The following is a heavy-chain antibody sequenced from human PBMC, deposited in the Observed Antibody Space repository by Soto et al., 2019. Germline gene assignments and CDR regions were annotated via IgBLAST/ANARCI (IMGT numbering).Heavy chain of an antibody. J-gene: IGHJ4*02. D-gene: IGHD3-22*01. Sequence: GGSLRLSCATSGFSFNDYAMYWFRQAPGQGLEWVAIISSDGHHQFYLDNLRGRSTVSRDNSKNTLYLQMNSLRPEDTAVYYCSRGTYYPQSSGLHADYWGPGTVVTVSS. V-gene: IGHV3-30*03. CDR2: ISSDGHHQ. CDR3: SRGTYYPQSSGLHADY. CDR1: GFSFNDYA.